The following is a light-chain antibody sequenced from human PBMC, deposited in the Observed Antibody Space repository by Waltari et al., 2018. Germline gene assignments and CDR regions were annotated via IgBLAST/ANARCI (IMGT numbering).Light chain of an antibody. CDR2: EVS. CDR1: SSDVGGYDL. Sequence: QSALTQPASVSGSPGQSITISCTGTSSDVGGYDLVSWYQQHPGKGPNLLFYEVSQWPSGVSYRFSGSKSGNTASLTISGLQTEDEADYSCSSYTGSGTFVVFGGGTKLTVL. J-gene: IGLJ2*01. V-gene: IGLV2-23*02. CDR3: SSYTGSGTFVV.